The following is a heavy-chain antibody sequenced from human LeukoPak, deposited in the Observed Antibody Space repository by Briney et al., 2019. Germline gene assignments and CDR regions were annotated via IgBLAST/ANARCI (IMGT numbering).Heavy chain of an antibody. J-gene: IGHJ4*02. Sequence: GGSLRLSCAASGFTFSSYWMSWVRQAPGKGLEWVANIKQDGSEKYYVDSVKGRFIISRDNSRDTVYLQMNSLRADDTAMYFCARGPWMVGTITAFDYWGQGTPVTVSS. V-gene: IGHV3-7*01. CDR3: ARGPWMVGTITAFDY. D-gene: IGHD5-12*01. CDR1: GFTFSSYW. CDR2: IKQDGSEK.